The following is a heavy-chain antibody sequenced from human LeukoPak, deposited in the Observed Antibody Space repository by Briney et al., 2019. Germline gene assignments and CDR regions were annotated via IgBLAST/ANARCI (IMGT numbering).Heavy chain of an antibody. V-gene: IGHV4-39*07. CDR3: AKLGNYDLMIDY. Sequence: SETLSLTCTVSGGSISSGYDYWGWLRQPPGKGLEWIRTIYYTGTTYYNPSLKSRVTISVDTSKNQFSLKLSSVTAADTAVYYCAKLGNYDLMIDYWGQGTLVTVSS. CDR2: IYYTGTT. CDR1: GGSISSGYDY. D-gene: IGHD3-3*01. J-gene: IGHJ4*02.